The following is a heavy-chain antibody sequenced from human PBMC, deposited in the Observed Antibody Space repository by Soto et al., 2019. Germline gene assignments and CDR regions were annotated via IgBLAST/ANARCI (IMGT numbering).Heavy chain of an antibody. J-gene: IGHJ4*02. D-gene: IGHD2-8*01. V-gene: IGHV4-30-2*01. Sequence: QLQLQESGSGLVKPSQTLSLTCAVSGGSISSGGYSWSWIRQPPGKGLEWIGYIYHSGSTYYNPSLKSRVTISVDRSKHQFSLKLRSVTAADTAVYYGARASPYCTNGVCFFDYWGQGTLVTVSS. CDR2: IYHSGST. CDR3: ARASPYCTNGVCFFDY. CDR1: GGSISSGGYS.